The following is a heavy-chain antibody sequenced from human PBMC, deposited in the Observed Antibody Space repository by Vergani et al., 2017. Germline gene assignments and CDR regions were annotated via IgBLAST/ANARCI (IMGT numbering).Heavy chain of an antibody. CDR2: ISYDGSNK. J-gene: IGHJ3*02. CDR1: GFTFSSYA. D-gene: IGHD1-26*01. CDR3: AGGSYQMGYAFDI. V-gene: IGHV3-30*01. Sequence: QVQLVESGGGVVQPGRSLRLSCAASGFTFSSYAMHWVRQAPGKGLEWVAVISYDGSNKYYADSVKGRFTISRDNSKNTLYLQMNSLRAEDTAVYYCAGGSYQMGYAFDIWGQGTMVTVSS.